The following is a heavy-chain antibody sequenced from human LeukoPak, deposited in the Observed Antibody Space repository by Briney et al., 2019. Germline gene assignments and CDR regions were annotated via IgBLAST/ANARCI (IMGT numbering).Heavy chain of an antibody. CDR2: TNSNSGGT. V-gene: IGHV1-2*02. CDR3: ARDSSSRGYSGYDLIFDY. Sequence: ASVKVSCKASGYIFTGYYMHWVRQAPGQGLEEMGWTNSNSGGTNYAQKFEGRVTMTRDTSITKAYMELSRLRSDDPAVYYCARDSSSRGYSGYDLIFDYWGQGTLVTVSS. D-gene: IGHD5-12*01. J-gene: IGHJ4*02. CDR1: GYIFTGYY.